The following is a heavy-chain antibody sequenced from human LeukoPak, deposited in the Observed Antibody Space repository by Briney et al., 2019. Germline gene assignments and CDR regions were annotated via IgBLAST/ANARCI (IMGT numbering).Heavy chain of an antibody. D-gene: IGHD2-2*01. CDR3: ARDQMVVPAANFFYNWFDP. CDR1: GGTFSSYA. J-gene: IGHJ5*02. Sequence: ASVKVSCKASGGTFSSYAISWVRQAPGQGLEWMGWISAYNGNTYYAQKLQGRVTMTTDTSTSTAYMELRSLRSDDTAVYYCARDQMVVPAANFFYNWFDPWGQGTLVTVSS. V-gene: IGHV1-18*01. CDR2: ISAYNGNT.